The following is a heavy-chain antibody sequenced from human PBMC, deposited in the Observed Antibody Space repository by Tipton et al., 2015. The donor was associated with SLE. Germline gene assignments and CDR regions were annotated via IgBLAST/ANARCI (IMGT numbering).Heavy chain of an antibody. CDR1: GVSISSHY. D-gene: IGHD1/OR15-1a*01. V-gene: IGHV4-59*11. Sequence: TLSLTCIVSGVSISSHYWSWFRQPPGKGLAWIGYIYYNGDTNYNPPLKSRVAISIDTSRKQFSLKLTSVTAADTAVYYCARGRNSWNNAAFHIWGQGTMVTVSS. CDR3: ARGRNSWNNAAFHI. J-gene: IGHJ3*02. CDR2: IYYNGDT.